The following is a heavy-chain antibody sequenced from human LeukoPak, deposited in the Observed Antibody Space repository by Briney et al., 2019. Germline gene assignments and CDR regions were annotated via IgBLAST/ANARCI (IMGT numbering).Heavy chain of an antibody. Sequence: GASLEISWEGSGYSFTSYWSGGVRELRGKGVEWRGISYPGDSDTRYSPSFQGQVTISADKSISTAYLQWSLKASDTAMYYCARQGDYASIDYWGQGTLVTVSS. D-gene: IGHD4-17*01. V-gene: IGHV5-51*01. J-gene: IGHJ4*02. CDR3: ARQGDYASIDY. CDR1: GYSFTSYW. CDR2: SYPGDSDT.